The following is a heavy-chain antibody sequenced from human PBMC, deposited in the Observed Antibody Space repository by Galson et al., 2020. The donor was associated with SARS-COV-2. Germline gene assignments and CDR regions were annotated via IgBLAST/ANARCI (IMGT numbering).Heavy chain of an antibody. CDR1: GGSFGGDF. CDR2: INYNGNT. D-gene: IGHD5-18*01. CDR3: ARVRVDTGIPREFDI. Sequence: SETLSLTCGVYGGSFGGDFWTWIRQSPGKGLEWIGEINYNGNTNYNPSLKSRVTISLDTSMKQFPLKVISMTAADTAIYYCARVRVDTGIPREFDIWGQGTVVTVSS. J-gene: IGHJ3*02. V-gene: IGHV4-34*01.